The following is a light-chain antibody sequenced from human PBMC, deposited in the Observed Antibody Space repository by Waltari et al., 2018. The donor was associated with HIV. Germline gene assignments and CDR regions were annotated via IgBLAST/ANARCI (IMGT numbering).Light chain of an antibody. J-gene: IGLJ2*01. Sequence: SYELTQPPSVSVSPGQTASITCPGDKLGEKYPCWYQQKPGQSPVLVICQDSKRPSGIPERFSGSNSGNTATLTISGTQAMDEADYYCQAWDSSTGVVFGGGTKLTVL. CDR2: QDS. CDR1: KLGEKY. CDR3: QAWDSSTGVV. V-gene: IGLV3-1*01.